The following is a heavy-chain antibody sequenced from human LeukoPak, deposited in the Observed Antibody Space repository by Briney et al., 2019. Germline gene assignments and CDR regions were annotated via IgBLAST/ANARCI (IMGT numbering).Heavy chain of an antibody. CDR1: GFTFSDYG. V-gene: IGHV3-33*01. J-gene: IGHJ4*02. CDR2: IWSDGSNK. D-gene: IGHD3-10*01. Sequence: GGSLRLSCAASGFTFSDYGIHWVRQAPGKGLEWVAVIWSDGSNKYYADSVKGRFTISRDNSKKTLYLQMNSLRVEDTAVYYCVRASGSFDYWGQGALVTVSS. CDR3: VRASGSFDY.